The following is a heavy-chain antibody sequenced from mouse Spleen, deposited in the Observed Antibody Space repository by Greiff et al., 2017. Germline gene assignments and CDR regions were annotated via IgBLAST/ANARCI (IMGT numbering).Heavy chain of an antibody. D-gene: IGHD2-14*01. J-gene: IGHJ2*01. Sequence: QVQLKQSGAELARPGASVKMSCKASGYTFTSYTMHWVKQRPGQGLEWIGYINPSSGYTKYNQKFKDKATLTADKSSSTAYMQLSSLTSEDSAVYYCARGYDEAYFDYWGQGTTLTVSS. CDR2: INPSSGYT. CDR1: GYTFTSYT. CDR3: ARGYDEAYFDY. V-gene: IGHV1-4*01.